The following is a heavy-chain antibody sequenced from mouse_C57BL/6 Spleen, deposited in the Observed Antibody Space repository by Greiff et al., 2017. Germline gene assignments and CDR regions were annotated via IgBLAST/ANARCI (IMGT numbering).Heavy chain of an antibody. V-gene: IGHV5-9*01. D-gene: IGHD2-4*01. J-gene: IGHJ2*01. CDR1: GFTFSSYT. Sequence: EVKLMESGGGLVKPGGSLKLSCAASGFTFSSYTMSWVRQTPEKRLEWVATISGGGGNTYYPDSVKGRFTISRDNAKNTLYLQMSSLRSEDTALYYCARLIYYDPGYFDYWGQGTTLTVSS. CDR3: ARLIYYDPGYFDY. CDR2: ISGGGGNT.